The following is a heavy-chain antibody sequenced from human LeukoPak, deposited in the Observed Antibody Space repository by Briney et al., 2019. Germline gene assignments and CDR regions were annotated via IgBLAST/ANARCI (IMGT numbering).Heavy chain of an antibody. V-gene: IGHV3-7*01. D-gene: IGHD6-13*01. J-gene: IGHJ4*02. Sequence: GGSLRLSCAVSGFTFSTYWMSWVRQAPGKGLEWVANIKEDESEKYYVDSVGGRFTTSRDNSKNTLYLQMNSLREEDTAVYYCVRGLISAAGTFDYWGQGTLVTVSS. CDR3: VRGLISAAGTFDY. CDR1: GFTFSTYW. CDR2: IKEDESEK.